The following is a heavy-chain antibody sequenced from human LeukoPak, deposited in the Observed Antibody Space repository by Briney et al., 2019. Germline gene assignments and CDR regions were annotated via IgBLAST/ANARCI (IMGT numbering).Heavy chain of an antibody. V-gene: IGHV4-4*07. Sequence: SETLSLTCTVSGASINTYFWSWFRQPAGKGLEWIGRIHASGTTNYNPSLKSRVSMSIDVSKNQFSLRLNSVTAADTAVFYCARDIGSRVWGKGATVIVSS. J-gene: IGHJ6*04. CDR1: GASINTYF. CDR3: ARDIGSRV. D-gene: IGHD1-26*01. CDR2: IHASGTT.